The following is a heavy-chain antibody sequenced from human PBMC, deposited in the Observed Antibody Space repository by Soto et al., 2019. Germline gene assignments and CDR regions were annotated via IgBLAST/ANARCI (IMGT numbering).Heavy chain of an antibody. D-gene: IGHD4-17*01. V-gene: IGHV3-23*01. CDR1: GFSFSNYA. Sequence: EVQLLESGGGLVQPGGSLRLSCVASGFSFSNYAMTWVRQAPGKGLEWVSTISGSGGNTYYADSVKGRFTISRDNSKNTLHLQMNSLRVGDTALYYCAKYYDDYVPFDYWGQGTLVTVSS. CDR2: ISGSGGNT. CDR3: AKYYDDYVPFDY. J-gene: IGHJ4*02.